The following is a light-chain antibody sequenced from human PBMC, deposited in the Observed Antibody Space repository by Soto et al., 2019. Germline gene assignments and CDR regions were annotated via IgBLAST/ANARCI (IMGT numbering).Light chain of an antibody. CDR2: TAS. V-gene: IGKV1-39*01. J-gene: IGKJ1*01. CDR3: QQTYSSPPGA. Sequence: DIQMSQSPSSLSASVGDRVTITCRASQSIRNYLNWYQQKQRKAPKVLIYTASSLQSGAPSRFSGSGAGTELTLSIGRLQPEDFATYYCQQTYSSPPGAFGQGTK. CDR1: QSIRNY.